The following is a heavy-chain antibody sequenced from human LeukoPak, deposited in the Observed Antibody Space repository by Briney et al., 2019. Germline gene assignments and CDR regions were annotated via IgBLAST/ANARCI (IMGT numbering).Heavy chain of an antibody. V-gene: IGHV4-4*07. J-gene: IGHJ4*02. CDR2: IYTSGST. CDR1: GGSISSYY. Sequence: SETLSLTCTVSGGSISSYYWSWIRQPAGKGLEWIGRIYTSGSTNYNPSLKSRATMSVDTSKNQFSLKLNSVTAADTAVYYCARLPLRSHFDYWGQGTLVTVSS. CDR3: ARLPLRSHFDY.